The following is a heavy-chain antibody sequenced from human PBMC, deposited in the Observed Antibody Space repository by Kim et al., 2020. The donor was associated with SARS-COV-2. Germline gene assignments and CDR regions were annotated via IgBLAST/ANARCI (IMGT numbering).Heavy chain of an antibody. Sequence: ASVKVSCKASVYTFTKYGVHWVRQAPGQSLEWMGWVNAGNGDTHYSPKFQDRVTITRDTSATTAYMELSSLRSEDTAVYYCARPSFCADGICPYYDYWGQGTLVTVSS. J-gene: IGHJ4*02. V-gene: IGHV1-3*01. CDR2: VNAGNGDT. CDR3: ARPSFCADGICPYYDY. CDR1: VYTFTKYG. D-gene: IGHD2-8*01.